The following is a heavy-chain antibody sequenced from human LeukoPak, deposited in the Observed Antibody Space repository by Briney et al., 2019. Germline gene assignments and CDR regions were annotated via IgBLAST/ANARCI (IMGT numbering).Heavy chain of an antibody. Sequence: PGRSLRLSCAASGFTFSSYAMNWVRQAPGKGLEWVSYISSSGVTISYADSVKGRFTISRDNAKNSLYLQMNSLRAEDTAVYYCARDSPTTVAFEYWGQGTLVTVSS. J-gene: IGHJ4*02. D-gene: IGHD4-23*01. V-gene: IGHV3-48*03. CDR1: GFTFSSYA. CDR2: ISSSGVTI. CDR3: ARDSPTTVAFEY.